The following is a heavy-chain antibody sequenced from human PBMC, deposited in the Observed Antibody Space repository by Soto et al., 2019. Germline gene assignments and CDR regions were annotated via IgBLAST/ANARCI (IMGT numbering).Heavy chain of an antibody. Sequence: QVQLQQWGAGLLKPSETLSLTCAVYGGSFSGYYWSWIRQPPGKGLEWIGDINHSGSTNYNPSLKSGVTISVDTSKNQFSLQLSSVTAADTAGYFCARAYGGNVFDYWGQGTLVTVSS. J-gene: IGHJ4*02. CDR2: INHSGST. D-gene: IGHD4-17*01. V-gene: IGHV4-34*01. CDR3: ARAYGGNVFDY. CDR1: GGSFSGYY.